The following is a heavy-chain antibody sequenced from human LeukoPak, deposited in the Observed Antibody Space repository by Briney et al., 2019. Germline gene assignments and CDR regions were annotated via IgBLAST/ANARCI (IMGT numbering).Heavy chain of an antibody. CDR1: GYTFTGYY. Sequence: ASVKVSCKASGYTFTGYYMHWVRQAPGQGLEWMGWIIPNGGGTNYAQKFQGRVTMTRGTSISTAYMELSRLRSDDTAVYYCARATVVTILDYWGQGTLVTVSS. V-gene: IGHV1-2*02. CDR3: ARATVVTILDY. J-gene: IGHJ4*02. CDR2: IIPNGGGT. D-gene: IGHD4-23*01.